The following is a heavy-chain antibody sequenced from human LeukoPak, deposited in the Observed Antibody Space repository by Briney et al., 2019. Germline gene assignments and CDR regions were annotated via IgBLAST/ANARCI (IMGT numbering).Heavy chain of an antibody. Sequence: MAGGSLRLSCAASGFTFSSYSMNWVRQAPGKGLEWVSSISSSSSYIYYADSVKGRFTISRDNAKNSLYLQMNSLRAEDTAVYYCARDLWAFDFWSGYHWGQGTLVTVSS. J-gene: IGHJ4*02. CDR3: ARDLWAFDFWSGYH. V-gene: IGHV3-21*01. D-gene: IGHD3-3*01. CDR1: GFTFSSYS. CDR2: ISSSSSYI.